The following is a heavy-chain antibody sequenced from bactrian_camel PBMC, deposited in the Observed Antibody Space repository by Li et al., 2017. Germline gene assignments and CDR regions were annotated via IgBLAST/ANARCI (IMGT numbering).Heavy chain of an antibody. CDR2: IGKAGST. D-gene: IGHD5*01. J-gene: IGHJ4*01. CDR3: TNGGWGALHRDTGYNY. CDR1: GFTFSSST. Sequence: EVQLVESGGGLVQPGGSLRLSCAASGFTFSSSTMTWVRQAPGKGLEWVSAIGKAGSTYYAASVKGRFTISRDNAKNILYLQLISLKTEDMAMYYCTNGGWGALHRDTGYNYWGQGTQVTVS. V-gene: IGHV3S10*01.